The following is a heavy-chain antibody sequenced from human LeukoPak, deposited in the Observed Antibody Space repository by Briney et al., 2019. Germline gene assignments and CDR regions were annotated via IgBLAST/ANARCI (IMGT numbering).Heavy chain of an antibody. CDR1: GFTFSDYY. V-gene: IGHV3-11*04. Sequence: GGSLRLPCAASGFTFSDYYMSWIRQAPGKGLEWVSYVSSSGSTMYYADSVKGRFTISRDNAKNSLYLQMNSLRAEDTAVYYCARDPGDSGSYPVGYFDYWGQGTLVTVSS. CDR3: ARDPGDSGSYPVGYFDY. CDR2: VSSSGSTM. J-gene: IGHJ4*02. D-gene: IGHD1-26*01.